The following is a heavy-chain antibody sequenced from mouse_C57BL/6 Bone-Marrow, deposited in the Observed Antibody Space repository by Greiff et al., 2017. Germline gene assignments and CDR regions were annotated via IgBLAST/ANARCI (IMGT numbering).Heavy chain of an antibody. J-gene: IGHJ3*01. CDR2: IDPNSGGT. D-gene: IGHD1-1*01. CDR1: GYTFTSFW. CDR3: ATYYYGSSYAWFAY. Sequence: QVQLQQPGAELVKPGASVKLSCKASGYTFTSFWMHWVKQRPGRGLEWIGRIDPNSGGTKYNEKFKSKATLTVDKPSSTAYMQLSSLTSEDSAVYYCATYYYGSSYAWFAYWGQGTLVTVSA. V-gene: IGHV1-72*01.